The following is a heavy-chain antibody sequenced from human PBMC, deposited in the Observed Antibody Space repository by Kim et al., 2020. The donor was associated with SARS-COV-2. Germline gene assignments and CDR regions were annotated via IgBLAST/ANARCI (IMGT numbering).Heavy chain of an antibody. V-gene: IGHV4-34*01. D-gene: IGHD6-13*01. CDR2: INHSGST. J-gene: IGHJ6*02. CDR1: GGSFSGYY. CDR3: ARAKTYSSSWAYYYYGMDV. Sequence: SETLSLTCAVYGGSFSGYYWSWIRQPPGKGLEWIGEINHSGSTNYNPSLKSRVTISVDTSKNQFSLKLSSVTAADTAVYYCARAKTYSSSWAYYYYGMDVWGQGTTVTVSS.